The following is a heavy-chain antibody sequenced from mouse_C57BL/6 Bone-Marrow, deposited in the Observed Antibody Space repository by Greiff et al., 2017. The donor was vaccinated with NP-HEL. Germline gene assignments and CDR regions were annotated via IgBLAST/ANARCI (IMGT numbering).Heavy chain of an antibody. J-gene: IGHJ3*01. D-gene: IGHD1-1*01. CDR2: IDPETGGT. V-gene: IGHV1-15*01. CDR3: TRGRRGGSSPWFAY. CDR1: GYTFTDYE. Sequence: VQLQQSGAELVRPGASVTLSCKASGYTFTDYEMHWVKQTPVHGLEWIGAIDPETGGTAYNQKFKGKAILTADKSSSTAYMELRSLTSEDSAVYYCTRGRRGGSSPWFAYWGQGTLVTVSA.